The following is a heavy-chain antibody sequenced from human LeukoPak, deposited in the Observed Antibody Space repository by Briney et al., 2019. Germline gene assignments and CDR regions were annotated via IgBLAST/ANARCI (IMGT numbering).Heavy chain of an antibody. D-gene: IGHD4-23*01. Sequence: GGSLRLSCAASGFTLSSYWMNWVRQAPGKGLVWVSRIASDGSSTTYADSVKGRFSISRDNAKNTLYLQMNSLRVADTAVYYCARGRPHGNDYWGQGTLVTVSS. CDR3: ARGRPHGNDY. CDR1: GFTLSSYW. J-gene: IGHJ4*02. CDR2: IASDGSST. V-gene: IGHV3-74*01.